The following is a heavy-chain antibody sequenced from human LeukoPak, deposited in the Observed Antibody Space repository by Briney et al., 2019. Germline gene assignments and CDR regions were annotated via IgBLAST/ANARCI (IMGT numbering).Heavy chain of an antibody. CDR3: ARGRSGTPLGY. J-gene: IGHJ4*02. D-gene: IGHD1-7*01. CDR2: IYHNGST. CDR1: GYSISSCYY. V-gene: IGHV4-38-2*01. Sequence: SETLSLTCAVSGYSISSCYYWGWIRQPPGKGLEWIGNIYHNGSTYYNPSLKSRVTISVDTSKNQFSLKLSSVTAADTAVYYCARGRSGTPLGYWGQGTLVTVSS.